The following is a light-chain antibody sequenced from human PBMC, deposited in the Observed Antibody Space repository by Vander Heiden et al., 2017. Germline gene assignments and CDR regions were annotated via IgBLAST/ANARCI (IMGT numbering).Light chain of an antibody. J-gene: IGLJ2*01. CDR2: KSS. V-gene: IGLV3-1*01. CDR3: QEWDSSSVV. Sequence: SYELTQPPSVSVSPGQTASITCSGDKVGDKYACWYQKKPGQALVVVIYKSSKRPAGMSECVAGYNSATTATPTMSGTQAGADDYYDSQEWDSSSVVFGGGTKLTVL. CDR1: KVGDKY.